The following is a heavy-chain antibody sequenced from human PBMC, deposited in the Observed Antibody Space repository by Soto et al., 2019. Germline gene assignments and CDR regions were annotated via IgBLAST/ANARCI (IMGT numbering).Heavy chain of an antibody. CDR2: MNPNSGNT. V-gene: IGHV1-8*01. D-gene: IGHD2-2*03. J-gene: IGHJ6*03. CDR1: GYTFSIYY. Sequence: VSVNLYCKAAGYTFSIYYRHWVRQATGQGLEWMGWMNPNSGNTGYAQKFQGRVAMTRNTSISTAYMELSSLRSEDTAVYYCARGGSDYYYYMDVWGKGTTVTVSS. CDR3: ARGGSDYYYYMDV.